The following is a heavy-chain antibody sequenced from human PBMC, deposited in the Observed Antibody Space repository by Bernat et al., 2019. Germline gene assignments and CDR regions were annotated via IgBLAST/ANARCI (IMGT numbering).Heavy chain of an antibody. CDR2: ISYDGSNK. CDR1: GFTFSSYA. CDR3: ARDKTGPERFGDPVTPHYYYGMDV. V-gene: IGHV3-30-3*01. D-gene: IGHD3-10*01. Sequence: QVQLVESGGGVVQPGRSLRLSCAASGFTFSSYAMHWVRQAPGKGLEWVAVISYDGSNKYYADSVKGRFTISRDNSKNTLYLQMNSLRAEDTAVYYCARDKTGPERFGDPVTPHYYYGMDVWGQGTTVTVSS. J-gene: IGHJ6*02.